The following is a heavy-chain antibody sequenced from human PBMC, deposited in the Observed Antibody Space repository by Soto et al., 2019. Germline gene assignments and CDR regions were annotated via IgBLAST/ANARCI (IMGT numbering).Heavy chain of an antibody. D-gene: IGHD4-4*01. CDR1: GYTFSTYY. CDR3: ARYDYNGYYFHY. Sequence: QVQLVQSGAEVKKPGASVKVSCKASGYTFSTYYMHWVRQAPVQGYEWMGIINHSGGSTTHAQKFQGRVTMTRDTSTTTVYMELSSLKSEDTAVYYCARYDYNGYYFHYWGQGTMVTVSS. CDR2: INHSGGST. V-gene: IGHV1-46*01. J-gene: IGHJ4*02.